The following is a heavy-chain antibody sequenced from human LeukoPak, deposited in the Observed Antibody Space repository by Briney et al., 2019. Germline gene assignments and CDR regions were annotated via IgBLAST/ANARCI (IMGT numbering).Heavy chain of an antibody. Sequence: GGSLRLSCAASGFTFSSYAMSWVRQAPGKGLEWVSVIYSGGSTYYADSVKGRFTISGDNSTNTLYLQMNSLRAEDTAVYYCARMIGSGSYYKRPEYFQHWGQGTLVTVSS. V-gene: IGHV3-53*01. D-gene: IGHD3-10*01. CDR3: ARMIGSGSYYKRPEYFQH. CDR1: GFTFSSYA. CDR2: IYSGGST. J-gene: IGHJ1*01.